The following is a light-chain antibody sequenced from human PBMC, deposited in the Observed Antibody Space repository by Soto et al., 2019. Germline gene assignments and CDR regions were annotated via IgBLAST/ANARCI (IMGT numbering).Light chain of an antibody. CDR3: ATWGDRLNGYV. J-gene: IGLJ1*01. CDR1: SSDVGGDNY. CDR2: EVS. Sequence: QSVLTQPASVSGSPGQSITISCTGTSSDVGGDNYVSWYQQHPGRAPKLLIYEVSYRPSGVSDRFSGSKTGNTASLSISGLQAEDEADYYCATWGDRLNGYVFGSGTKVTVL. V-gene: IGLV2-14*01.